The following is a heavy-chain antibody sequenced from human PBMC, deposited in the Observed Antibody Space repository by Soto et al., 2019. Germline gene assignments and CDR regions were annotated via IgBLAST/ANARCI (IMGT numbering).Heavy chain of an antibody. CDR3: ARDLGRTNPYYYYGMDV. Sequence: ASETLSLTCTVSGGSISSYYWSWIRQPPGKGLEWIGYIYYSGSTNYNPSLKSRVTISVDTSKNQFSLKLSSVTAADTAVYYCARDLGRTNPYYYYGMDVWGQGTTVTAP. D-gene: IGHD2-2*01. V-gene: IGHV4-59*01. CDR2: IYYSGST. CDR1: GGSISSYY. J-gene: IGHJ6*02.